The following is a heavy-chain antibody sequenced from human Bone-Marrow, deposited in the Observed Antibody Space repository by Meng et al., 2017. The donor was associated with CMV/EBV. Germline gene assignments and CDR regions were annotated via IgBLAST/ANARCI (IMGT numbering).Heavy chain of an antibody. CDR2: INPNSGGT. Sequence: ASVKVSCKASGYTFTGYYIHWVRQAPGQGLEWMGWINPNSGGTHYAQKFQGRVTMTRDTSISTVYMELRSLRSDDTAVYYCARSPSLLYYDFWSGYYNANGAGESFDYWGQGTLVTVSS. J-gene: IGHJ4*02. V-gene: IGHV1-2*02. CDR1: GYTFTGYY. D-gene: IGHD3-3*01. CDR3: ARSPSLLYYDFWSGYYNANGAGESFDY.